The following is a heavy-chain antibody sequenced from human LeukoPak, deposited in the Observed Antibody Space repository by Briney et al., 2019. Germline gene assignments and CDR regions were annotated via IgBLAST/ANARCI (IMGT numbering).Heavy chain of an antibody. D-gene: IGHD6-13*01. Sequence: ASVKVSCKASGYTFTSYGISWVRQAPGQGLEWMGWINPNSGGTNHAQKFQGRVTMTRDTSISTAYMELSRLRSDDTAVYYCARDEIGSSSWFYYYYYGMDVWGQGTTVTVSS. CDR3: ARDEIGSSSWFYYYYYGMDV. CDR1: GYTFTSYG. J-gene: IGHJ6*02. CDR2: INPNSGGT. V-gene: IGHV1-2*02.